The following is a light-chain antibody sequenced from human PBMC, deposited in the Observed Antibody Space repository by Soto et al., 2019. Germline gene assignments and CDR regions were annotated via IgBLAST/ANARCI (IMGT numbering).Light chain of an antibody. Sequence: EIVLTQSPATLSLSPGERATLSCRASQSVSSYLAWYQQKPGQAPRLLIYDASNRATGIPARFSGSGSGTDFTLTISSLEPEDFAVYYCQQRSIYSTFGPGTKVDIK. CDR1: QSVSSY. J-gene: IGKJ3*01. CDR2: DAS. CDR3: QQRSIYST. V-gene: IGKV3-11*01.